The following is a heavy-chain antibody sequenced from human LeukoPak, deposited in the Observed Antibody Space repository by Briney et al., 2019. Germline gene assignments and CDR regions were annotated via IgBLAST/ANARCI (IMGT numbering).Heavy chain of an antibody. D-gene: IGHD3-16*02. J-gene: IGHJ6*02. CDR2: IIPIFGTA. CDR3: ARDLDDSYTNYYGMDV. Sequence: SVKVSCKASGYTFSSYAISWVRQAPGQGLEWMGGIIPIFGTANYAQKFQGRVTITADESTSTAYMELSSLRSEDTAVYYCARDLDDSYTNYYGMDVWGQGTTVTVSS. CDR1: GYTFSSYA. V-gene: IGHV1-69*13.